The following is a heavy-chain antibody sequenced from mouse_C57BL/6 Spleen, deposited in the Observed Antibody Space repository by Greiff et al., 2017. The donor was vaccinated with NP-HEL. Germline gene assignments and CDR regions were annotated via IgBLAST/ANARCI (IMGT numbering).Heavy chain of an antibody. Sequence: QVQLKQPGAELVKPGASVKLSCKASGYTFTSYWMHWVKQRPGQGLEWIGMIHPNSGSTNYNEKFKSKATLTVDKSSSTAYMQLSSLTSEDSAVYYCAKNYSNYGYFDVWGTGTTVTVSS. V-gene: IGHV1-64*01. CDR2: IHPNSGST. CDR1: GYTFTSYW. D-gene: IGHD2-5*01. J-gene: IGHJ1*03. CDR3: AKNYSNYGYFDV.